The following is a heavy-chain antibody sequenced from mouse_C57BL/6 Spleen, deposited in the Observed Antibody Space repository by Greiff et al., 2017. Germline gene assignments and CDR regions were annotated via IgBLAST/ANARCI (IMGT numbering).Heavy chain of an antibody. V-gene: IGHV2-2*01. CDR2: IWSGGST. Sequence: VQLQQSGPGLVQPSQSLSITCTVSGFSLTSYGVHWVRQSPGQGLEWLGVIWSGGSTDYNAAFISRLSISKDDSKSQVFFKMNSLQADDTAIYYCARETEGGFAYWGQGTLVTVSA. CDR3: ARETEGGFAY. CDR1: GFSLTSYG. J-gene: IGHJ3*01.